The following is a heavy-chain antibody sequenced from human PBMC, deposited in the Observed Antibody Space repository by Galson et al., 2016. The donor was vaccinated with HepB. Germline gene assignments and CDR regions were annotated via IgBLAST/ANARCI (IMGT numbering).Heavy chain of an antibody. CDR2: ITSTSDTI. CDR1: GFTFSSYS. Sequence: SLRLSCAVSGFTFSSYSMNWVRQAPGKGLEWLSYITSTSDTIYYADSVRGRFTISRDNAKYSLYLQMNNLRDEDTAVYYCGRPTTHNWFDPWGQGTLVTVSS. CDR3: GRPTTHNWFDP. J-gene: IGHJ5*02. V-gene: IGHV3-48*02. D-gene: IGHD5-12*01.